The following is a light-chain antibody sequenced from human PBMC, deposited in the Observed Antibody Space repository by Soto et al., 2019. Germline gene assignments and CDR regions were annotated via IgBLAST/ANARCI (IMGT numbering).Light chain of an antibody. CDR1: STDIGNYNF. Sequence: QSALTQPASVSGSPGQSITISCTGTSTDIGNYNFVSWYQQHPGKAPKVVIYEGTQRPSGVSNRFSGSKSGNTASLTISGLQAEDEAVYYCFSYAGRSDWVFGGGTKLTVL. CDR3: FSYAGRSDWV. V-gene: IGLV2-23*01. CDR2: EGT. J-gene: IGLJ3*02.